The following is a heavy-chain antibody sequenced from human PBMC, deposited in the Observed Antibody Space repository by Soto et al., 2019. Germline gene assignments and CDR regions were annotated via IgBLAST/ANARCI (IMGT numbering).Heavy chain of an antibody. D-gene: IGHD2-15*01. CDR3: AKEGVVAARGMVSYGMDV. J-gene: IGHJ6*02. Sequence: QVQLVESGGGVVQPGRSLRLSCAASGFTFSSYGMQWVRQAPGKGLEWVAVISYDGSNKYYADSVKGRFTISRDNSKNTLYLQMNSLRAEDTAVYYCAKEGVVAARGMVSYGMDVWGQGTTVTVSS. CDR1: GFTFSSYG. V-gene: IGHV3-30*18. CDR2: ISYDGSNK.